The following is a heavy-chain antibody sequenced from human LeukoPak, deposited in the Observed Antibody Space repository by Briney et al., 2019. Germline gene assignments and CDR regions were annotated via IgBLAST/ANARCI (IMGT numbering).Heavy chain of an antibody. D-gene: IGHD5-12*01. CDR3: ARDPRYSGYDRVFDY. J-gene: IGHJ4*02. V-gene: IGHV1-69*04. Sequence: SVKVSCKASGGTFSSYAISRVRQAPGQGLEWMGRIIPIFGIANYAQKFQGRVTITADKSTSTAYMELSSLRSEDAAVYYCARDPRYSGYDRVFDYWGQGTLVTVSS. CDR1: GGTFSSYA. CDR2: IIPIFGIA.